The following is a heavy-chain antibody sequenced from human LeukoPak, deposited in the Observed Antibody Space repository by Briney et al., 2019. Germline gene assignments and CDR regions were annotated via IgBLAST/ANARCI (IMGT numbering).Heavy chain of an antibody. Sequence: GGSLRLSCAASGFTFSSYEMNWVRQAPGQGLEWVAYISSTGNTVHYAGSVKGRFTISRDNSKNTLYLQMNSLRAEDTAVYYCAKIARGWFDPWGQGTLVTVSS. CDR1: GFTFSSYE. V-gene: IGHV3-48*03. D-gene: IGHD3-10*01. J-gene: IGHJ5*02. CDR2: ISSTGNTV. CDR3: AKIARGWFDP.